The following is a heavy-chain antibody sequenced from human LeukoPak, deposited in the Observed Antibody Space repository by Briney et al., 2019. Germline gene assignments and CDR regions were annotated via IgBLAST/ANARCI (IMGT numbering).Heavy chain of an antibody. CDR3: AKDPSRYSSSWLDY. CDR1: GFTFSRYG. J-gene: IGHJ4*02. Sequence: GRSLRLSCAASGFTFSRYGMHWVRQAPGKGLEWVAVIWYDGSNKYYADSVKGRFTISRDNSKNTLYLQMNSLRAEDTAVYYCAKDPSRYSSSWLDYWGQGTLVTVSS. D-gene: IGHD6-13*01. CDR2: IWYDGSNK. V-gene: IGHV3-33*06.